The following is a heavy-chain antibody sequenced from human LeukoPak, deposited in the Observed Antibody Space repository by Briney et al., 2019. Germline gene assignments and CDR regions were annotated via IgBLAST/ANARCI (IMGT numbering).Heavy chain of an antibody. CDR3: ARRAVGNSYYYSMDV. Sequence: VASVNVSCKASGYTFISYDLNWVRQVPGQGLEWMGWINPNTGNTGYAQKFQGRVTITRNTSISTAFMELSSLRSEDTAVYYCARRAVGNSYYYSMDVWGKGTTVTVSS. CDR2: INPNTGNT. D-gene: IGHD6-19*01. J-gene: IGHJ6*03. V-gene: IGHV1-8*01. CDR1: GYTFISYD.